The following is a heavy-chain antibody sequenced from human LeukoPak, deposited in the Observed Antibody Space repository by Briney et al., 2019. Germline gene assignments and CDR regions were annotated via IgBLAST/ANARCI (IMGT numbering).Heavy chain of an antibody. Sequence: PGGSLRLSCVASGFTFSSYAMSWVRQAPGKGLEWVSAISGSGGSTYYADSVKGRFTISRDNSKNTLYLQMNSLRAEDTAVYYCAKRRSRVAAAGTVDYWGQGTLVTVSS. D-gene: IGHD6-13*01. V-gene: IGHV3-23*01. CDR1: GFTFSSYA. CDR3: AKRRSRVAAAGTVDY. J-gene: IGHJ4*02. CDR2: ISGSGGST.